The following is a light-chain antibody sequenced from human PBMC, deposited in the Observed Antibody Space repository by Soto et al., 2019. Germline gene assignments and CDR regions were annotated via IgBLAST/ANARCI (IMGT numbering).Light chain of an antibody. V-gene: IGKV3-15*01. CDR3: QQYNNWPFS. J-gene: IGKJ5*01. CDR2: DVS. CDR1: QGVTTN. Sequence: VVTRCAGTQIVSLAVRVTLTCRAGQGVTTNFAWYQQKSGQSPRLLIYDVSIRATGVPARFSATGSETDFTLTISGLQSGDSAVYYCQQYNNWPFSFGQGTRLEIK.